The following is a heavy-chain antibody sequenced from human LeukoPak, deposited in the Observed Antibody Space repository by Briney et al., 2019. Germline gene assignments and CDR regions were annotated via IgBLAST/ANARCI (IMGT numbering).Heavy chain of an antibody. CDR1: GLTFSSYS. J-gene: IGHJ4*02. Sequence: GGSLRLSCAASGLTFSSYSMNWVRQAPGKGLEWVSYISSSGTTISYADSVKGRFTISRDNAKNSLYLQMNSLRAEDTAVYYCARSLLGFDYWGQGTLVTVSS. V-gene: IGHV3-48*04. CDR2: ISSSGTTI. D-gene: IGHD3-16*01. CDR3: ARSLLGFDY.